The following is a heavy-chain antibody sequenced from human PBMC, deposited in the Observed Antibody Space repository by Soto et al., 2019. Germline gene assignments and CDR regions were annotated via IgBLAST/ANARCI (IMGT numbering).Heavy chain of an antibody. Sequence: QITLKESGPTLVKPTQTLTLTCTFSGFSLSSTRVAVGWIRQPPGKALEWLALIYWDDDKRYSPFLKSRLTITEDTSKKQVVLTMTNTDPVDTATYYWAHSVVAGLGYYFDYWGQGTLVTVSS. CDR1: GFSLSSTRVA. D-gene: IGHD6-19*01. CDR2: IYWDDDK. V-gene: IGHV2-5*02. CDR3: AHSVVAGLGYYFDY. J-gene: IGHJ4*02.